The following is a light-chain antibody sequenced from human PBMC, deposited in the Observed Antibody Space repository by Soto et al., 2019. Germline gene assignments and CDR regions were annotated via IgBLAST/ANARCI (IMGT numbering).Light chain of an antibody. V-gene: IGKV3-11*01. CDR2: DAS. CDR3: WGWSYWPFT. Sequence: EIVLTQSPATLSLSTGERATLSCRASQSVSRYLAWYQQIPGQAPRLLIYDASNRAIGIPARCSGSGAWTDVTLTILKPESEEFAVFYFWGWSYWPFTFGGGNQVEFK. J-gene: IGKJ4*01. CDR1: QSVSRY.